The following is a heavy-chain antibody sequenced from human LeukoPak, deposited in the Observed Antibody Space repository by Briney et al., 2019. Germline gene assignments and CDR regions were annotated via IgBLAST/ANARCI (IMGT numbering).Heavy chain of an antibody. V-gene: IGHV3-30*03. CDR1: GFTFSSYG. Sequence: GGSLRLSCAASGFTFSSYGMHWVRQAPGKGLEWVAVISYDGSNKYYADSVKGRFTISRDNSKNTLYLQMNSLRAEDTAVYYCASRYSGYDLSYFDYWGPGTLVTVSS. CDR2: ISYDGSNK. D-gene: IGHD5-12*01. J-gene: IGHJ4*02. CDR3: ASRYSGYDLSYFDY.